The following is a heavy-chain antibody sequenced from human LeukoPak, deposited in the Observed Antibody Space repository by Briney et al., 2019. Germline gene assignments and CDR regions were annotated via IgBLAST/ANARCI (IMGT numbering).Heavy chain of an antibody. V-gene: IGHV1-69*05. Sequence: SVKVSCKASGGTFSSYAISWVRQAPGQGPEWMGGIIPIFGTANYAQKFQGRVTITTDESTSTAYMELSSLRSEDTAVYYCARARQGGTTYGFFYFDYWGQGTLVTVSS. D-gene: IGHD1-7*01. CDR2: IIPIFGTA. CDR3: ARARQGGTTYGFFYFDY. J-gene: IGHJ4*02. CDR1: GGTFSSYA.